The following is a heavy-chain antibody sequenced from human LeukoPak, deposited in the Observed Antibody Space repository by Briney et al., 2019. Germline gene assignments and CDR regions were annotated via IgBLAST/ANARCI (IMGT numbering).Heavy chain of an antibody. J-gene: IGHJ3*02. CDR3: AKGDYSSGLDVFDI. CDR1: GFTFSRYG. Sequence: GGSLRLSCAASGFTFSRYGMHWVRQAPGKGLQWVAVISYDGSDKYYADSVTGRFTISRDNSKNTLYLQVNSLRPEDTAVYYCAKGDYSSGLDVFDIWGQGTMVTGSS. CDR2: ISYDGSDK. V-gene: IGHV3-30*18. D-gene: IGHD6-19*01.